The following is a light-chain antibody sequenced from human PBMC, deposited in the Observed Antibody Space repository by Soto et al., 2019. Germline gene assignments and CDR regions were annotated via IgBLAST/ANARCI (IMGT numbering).Light chain of an antibody. CDR3: CSYAGTSTFV. Sequence: QSVLTQPASVSGSPGQSITISCTGTSNDIGHYDLVSWFQHHPGKAPQVIIYQVTKRPSGVSDRFSGSRSGNTAFLTISGLQTEDEADYYCCSYAGTSTFVFGIGTKLTVL. J-gene: IGLJ1*01. V-gene: IGLV2-23*02. CDR1: SNDIGHYDL. CDR2: QVT.